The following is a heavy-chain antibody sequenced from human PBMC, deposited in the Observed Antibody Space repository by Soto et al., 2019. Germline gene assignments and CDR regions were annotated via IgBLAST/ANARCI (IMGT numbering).Heavy chain of an antibody. CDR1: GFSSSSYW. CDR3: ARGAVVGSLSFDY. D-gene: IGHD6-13*01. V-gene: IGHV3-74*01. Sequence: EVQLVESGGGLVQPGGSLRLSCAAAGFSSSSYWMHWVRQAPGQGLVWVSRINSDESTTGYADSVKGRFTISRDNAKNTLYLQVNSLRVEDTAVYYCARGAVVGSLSFDYWGQGTLVTVSS. CDR2: INSDESTT. J-gene: IGHJ4*02.